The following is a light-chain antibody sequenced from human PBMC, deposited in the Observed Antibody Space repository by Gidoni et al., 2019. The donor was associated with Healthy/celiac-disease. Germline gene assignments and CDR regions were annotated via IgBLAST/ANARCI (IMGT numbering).Light chain of an antibody. CDR1: QSVSSN. CDR2: GAS. Sequence: EIVMTQSPATLSVSPGERATLSCSARQSVSSNFAWYQQKPGQAPRLLIYGASTRATGIPARFSGSGSGTEFTLTISSLQSEDFAVYYCQQYNNWPRTFGQGTKVEIK. CDR3: QQYNNWPRT. J-gene: IGKJ1*01. V-gene: IGKV3-15*01.